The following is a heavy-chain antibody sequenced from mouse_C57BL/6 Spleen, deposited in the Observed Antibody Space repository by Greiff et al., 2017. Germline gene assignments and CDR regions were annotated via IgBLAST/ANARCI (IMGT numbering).Heavy chain of an antibody. D-gene: IGHD1-1*01. V-gene: IGHV5-9-1*02. CDR1: GFTFSSYA. Sequence: DVQLVESGEGLVKPGGSLKLSCAASGFTFSSYAMSWVRQTPEKRLEWVAYISSGGDYIYYADTVKGRFTISRDNARNTLYLQMSSLKSEDTAMYYCTREGGYYGSTENFDVWGTGTTVTVSS. CDR2: ISSGGDYI. J-gene: IGHJ1*03. CDR3: TREGGYYGSTENFDV.